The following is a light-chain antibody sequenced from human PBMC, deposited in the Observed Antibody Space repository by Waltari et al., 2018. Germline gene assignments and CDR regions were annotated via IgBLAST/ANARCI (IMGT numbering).Light chain of an antibody. CDR2: YDS. J-gene: IGLJ6*01. Sequence: SYELTQPPSVSVSPGQTARITCGWDTVGSEYIPWYRQKPPQAPVLVIYYDSDRPSGIPERISGAKSGNTATLTISGVEAGDEADYYCQLWDTSSDHKVFGSGTKLTVL. CDR1: TVGSEY. V-gene: IGLV3-21*01. CDR3: QLWDTSSDHKV.